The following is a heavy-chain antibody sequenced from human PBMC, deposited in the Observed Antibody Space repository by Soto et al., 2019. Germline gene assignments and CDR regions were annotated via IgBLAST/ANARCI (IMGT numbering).Heavy chain of an antibody. Sequence: SETLSLTCAVSGYSFSSSNWWGWILQPTGKGLEWVGYIYYSGTTYYNPSLKSRVTVSVDTSTNQVSLRLTSVPAVDTAVYYCARDRVMLTLGGASEESVADSWGPGT. CDR2: IYYSGTT. D-gene: IGHD3-16*01. CDR3: ARDRVMLTLGGASEESVADS. J-gene: IGHJ4*02. CDR1: GYSFSSSNW. V-gene: IGHV4-28*03.